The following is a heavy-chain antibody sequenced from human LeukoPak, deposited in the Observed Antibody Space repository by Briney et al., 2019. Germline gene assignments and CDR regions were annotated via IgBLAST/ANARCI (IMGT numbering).Heavy chain of an antibody. CDR3: ARDRYYYDSSGYYRYFQH. Sequence: ASVKVSCKASGYTFTSYGISWVRQAPGQGLEWMGWISAYNGNTNYAQKLQGRVTMTTDTSTSTAYMELRSLRSDDTAVYYCARDRYYYDSSGYYRYFQHWGQGTLVTVSS. J-gene: IGHJ1*01. CDR1: GYTFTSYG. CDR2: ISAYNGNT. V-gene: IGHV1-18*01. D-gene: IGHD3-22*01.